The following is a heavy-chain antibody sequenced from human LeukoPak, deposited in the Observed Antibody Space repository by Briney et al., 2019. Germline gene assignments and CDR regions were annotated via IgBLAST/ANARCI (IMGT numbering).Heavy chain of an antibody. V-gene: IGHV1-18*01. Sequence: GASVKVSCKASGYTFTSYGISWVRQAPGRGLEWMGWISAYNGNTNYAQKLQGRVTMTTDTSTSTAYMELRSLRSDDTAVYYCASFGGYYRDYYYIDFWGKGTTVTVSS. CDR1: GYTFTSYG. D-gene: IGHD3-22*01. CDR3: ASFGGYYRDYYYIDF. J-gene: IGHJ6*03. CDR2: ISAYNGNT.